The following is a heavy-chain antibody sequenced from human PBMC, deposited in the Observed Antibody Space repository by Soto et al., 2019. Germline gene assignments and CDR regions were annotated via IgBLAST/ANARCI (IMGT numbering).Heavy chain of an antibody. V-gene: IGHV3-23*01. CDR2: ISGSGGTT. J-gene: IGHJ3*01. CDR1: GFTFSSYA. D-gene: IGHD6-19*01. CDR3: AKPAIGWFSAFDL. Sequence: EVQLLESGGGLVQPGGSLRLSCAASGFTFSSYAMSWVRQAPGKGLEWVSAISGSGGTTYYADSVTGRITFSRDNSKNTLYLQMNSLRAEDTALYYGAKPAIGWFSAFDLWGQGTMVTVSS.